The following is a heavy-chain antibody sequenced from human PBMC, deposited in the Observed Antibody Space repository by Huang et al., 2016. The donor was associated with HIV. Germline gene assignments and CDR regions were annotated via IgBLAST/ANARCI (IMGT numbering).Heavy chain of an antibody. V-gene: IGHV3-53*01. J-gene: IGHJ4*02. D-gene: IGHD2-8*02. Sequence: EVQLVESGGDLIQPGGSLRLSCAASGFTVSTNYLTWVRQAPGKGLEWVSLIYRGGTTYYADSVKGRFTISRDDSENTLYLHMTSLRAGDTAVYYCAKEGDTGAALGYWGQGTLVTVS. CDR3: AKEGDTGAALGY. CDR1: GFTVSTNY. CDR2: IYRGGTT.